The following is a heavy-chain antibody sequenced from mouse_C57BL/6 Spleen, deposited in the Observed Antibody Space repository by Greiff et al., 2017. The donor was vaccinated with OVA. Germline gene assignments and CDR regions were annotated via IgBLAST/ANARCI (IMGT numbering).Heavy chain of an antibody. D-gene: IGHD1-1*01. Sequence: VRLVESGPGLVQPSQSLSITCTVSGFSLTSYGVHWVRQSPGKGLEWLGVIWSGGSTAYNAAFISRLSISKDNSTSQVFFKMNSLQADDTAIYYCARDGSSYFDYWGQGTTLTVSS. CDR3: ARDGSSYFDY. V-gene: IGHV2-2*01. CDR1: GFSLTSYG. CDR2: IWSGGST. J-gene: IGHJ2*01.